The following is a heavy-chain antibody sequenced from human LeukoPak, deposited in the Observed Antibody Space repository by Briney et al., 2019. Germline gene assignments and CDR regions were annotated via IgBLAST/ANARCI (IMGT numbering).Heavy chain of an antibody. CDR1: GFTFDSYA. Sequence: GGSLRLSCAASGFTFDSYAMHWVRQAPGKGLEWVAVISYDEGKKYYADSVKGRFTISRDNSKNTLYLQMNSLRAEDTAVYYCAKGFLEWLLPLDYWGQGTLVTVSS. CDR3: AKGFLEWLLPLDY. D-gene: IGHD3-3*01. J-gene: IGHJ4*02. CDR2: ISYDEGKK. V-gene: IGHV3-30*07.